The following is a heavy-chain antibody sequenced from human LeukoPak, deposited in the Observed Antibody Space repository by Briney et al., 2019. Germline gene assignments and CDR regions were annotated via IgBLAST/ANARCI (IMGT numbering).Heavy chain of an antibody. Sequence: PGGSLRLSCVASGFTFTNFPLHWVRQAPGRGLEWVAVISTDGRDKHHAESVKGRFSISRDNSRNTLYLEMNNLRAEDTAIYYCARDTETRAAQYYFGNWGQGTLDTVSS. V-gene: IGHV3-30-3*01. CDR1: GFTFTNFP. J-gene: IGHJ4*02. D-gene: IGHD6-6*01. CDR3: ARDTETRAAQYYFGN. CDR2: ISTDGRDK.